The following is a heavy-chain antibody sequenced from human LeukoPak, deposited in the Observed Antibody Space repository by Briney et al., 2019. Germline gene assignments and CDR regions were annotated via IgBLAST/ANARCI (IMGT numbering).Heavy chain of an antibody. Sequence: PSETLSLTCTVSGGSISSSGYYWGWIRQPPGKGLEWIGSIYYSGSTYYNPSLKSRVTISVDTSKNQFPLKLSSVTAADTAVYYCARSKIAVAGYYFGYWGQGTLVTVSS. J-gene: IGHJ4*02. CDR2: IYYSGST. V-gene: IGHV4-39*01. D-gene: IGHD6-19*01. CDR1: GGSISSSGYY. CDR3: ARSKIAVAGYYFGY.